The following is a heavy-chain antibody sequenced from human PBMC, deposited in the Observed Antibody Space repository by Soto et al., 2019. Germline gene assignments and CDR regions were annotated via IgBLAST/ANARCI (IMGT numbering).Heavy chain of an antibody. CDR1: GGSFSGYY. V-gene: IGHV4-34*01. J-gene: IGHJ5*02. D-gene: IGHD3-22*01. CDR3: ARGRRSYYDSSLENWFDP. Sequence: SETLSLTCAVYGGSFSGYYWTWIRQPPGKGMEWIGEINHSGSTNYNPYLKSRVTISVDTSKNQFSLKLSSVTAADTAVYYCARGRRSYYDSSLENWFDPWGQGTLDTVSS. CDR2: INHSGST.